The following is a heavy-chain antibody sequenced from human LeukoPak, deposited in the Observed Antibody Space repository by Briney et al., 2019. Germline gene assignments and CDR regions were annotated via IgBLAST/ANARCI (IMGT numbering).Heavy chain of an antibody. J-gene: IGHJ4*02. CDR2: IYTGGIT. V-gene: IGHV4-4*09. CDR3: ARGPPFDY. CDR1: GDSISSEY. Sequence: SETLSLTCNVSGDSISSEYWSWIRQPPGKSLEWVGYIYTGGITNYNPSLKSRVTISVDTSKNQFSLRLTCVTAADTAMYYCARGPPFDYWGQGTLVAVSS.